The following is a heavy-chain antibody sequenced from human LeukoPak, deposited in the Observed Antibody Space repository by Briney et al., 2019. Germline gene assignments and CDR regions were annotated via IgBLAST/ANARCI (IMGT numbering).Heavy chain of an antibody. Sequence: GGSLRLSCAASGFTFSSYGMSWVRQAPGKGLEWVGFIRSKIYGGTPEYAASVKGRFTISRDDSKGIAYLQMDSLKTEDTAVYYCTRDQTPYYWGQGTLVTVSS. CDR1: GFTFSSYG. CDR2: IRSKIYGGTP. J-gene: IGHJ4*02. V-gene: IGHV3-49*04. CDR3: TRDQTPYY.